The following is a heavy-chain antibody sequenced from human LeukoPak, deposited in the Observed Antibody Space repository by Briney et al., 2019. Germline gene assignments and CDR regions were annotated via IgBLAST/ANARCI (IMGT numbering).Heavy chain of an antibody. CDR2: ISGSGGST. V-gene: IGHV3-23*01. Sequence: GGSLRLSCAASGFTFSSYPMHWARQAPGKGLEWVSAISGSGGSTYYADSVKGRFTISRDNSKNTLYLQMNSLRAEDTAVYHCAKDLGWFGELLDYWGQGTLVTVSS. CDR1: GFTFSSYP. D-gene: IGHD3-10*01. J-gene: IGHJ4*02. CDR3: AKDLGWFGELLDY.